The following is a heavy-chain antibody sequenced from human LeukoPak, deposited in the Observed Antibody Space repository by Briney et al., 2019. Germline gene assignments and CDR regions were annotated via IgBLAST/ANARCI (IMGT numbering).Heavy chain of an antibody. J-gene: IGHJ4*02. D-gene: IGHD2-2*01. Sequence: GGSLRLSCAASGFTFSSYAMRWVRKAPGKGLEWVSAISGTGATTYYADSVKGRFTISRDNSKKTLYLQMNSLRAEDTAVYYCARRSDCSSTSCFLDYWGQGTLVTVSS. CDR3: ARRSDCSSTSCFLDY. CDR2: ISGTGATT. V-gene: IGHV3-23*01. CDR1: GFTFSSYA.